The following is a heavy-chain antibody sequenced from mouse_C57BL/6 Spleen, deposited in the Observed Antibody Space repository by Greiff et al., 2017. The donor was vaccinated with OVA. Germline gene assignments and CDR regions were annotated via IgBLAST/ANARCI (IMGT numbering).Heavy chain of an antibody. D-gene: IGHD2-5*01. CDR2: IYPGDGDT. J-gene: IGHJ2*01. V-gene: IGHV1-80*01. CDR3: ARLLSNPYYFDY. Sequence: QVHVKQSGAELVKPGASVKISCKASGYAFSSYWMNWVKQRPGKGLEWIGQIYPGDGDTNYNGKFKGKATLTADKSSSTAYMQLSSLTSEDSAVDVCARLLSNPYYFDYWGQGTTLTVSS. CDR1: GYAFSSYW.